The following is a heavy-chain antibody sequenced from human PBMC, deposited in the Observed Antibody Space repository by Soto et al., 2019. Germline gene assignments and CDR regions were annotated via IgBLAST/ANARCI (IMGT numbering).Heavy chain of an antibody. V-gene: IGHV1-69*13. CDR3: ARGGYSGSYRLYYYYAMDV. Sequence: ASVKVSCKVSGGTFSTYAITWVRQAPGQGLEWMGGTIPVFGTANYAQKFQGRVTITADESTSTAYMELTSLRSEDTAVYYCARGGYSGSYRLYYYYAMDVWGQGPTVTVSS. D-gene: IGHD1-26*01. J-gene: IGHJ6*02. CDR2: TIPVFGTA. CDR1: GGTFSTYA.